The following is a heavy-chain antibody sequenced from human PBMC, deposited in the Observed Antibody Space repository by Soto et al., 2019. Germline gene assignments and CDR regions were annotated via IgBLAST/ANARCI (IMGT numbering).Heavy chain of an antibody. CDR3: ARAPDYGDYVTDY. V-gene: IGHV3-11*01. CDR1: GFTFSDYY. D-gene: IGHD4-17*01. J-gene: IGHJ4*02. Sequence: PGGSLRLSCAASGFTFSDYYMSWIRQAPGKGLEWVSYISSSGSTIYYADSVKGRFTISRDNAKNSLYLQMNSLRAEDTAVYYCARAPDYGDYVTDYWGQGTLVTVSS. CDR2: ISSSGSTI.